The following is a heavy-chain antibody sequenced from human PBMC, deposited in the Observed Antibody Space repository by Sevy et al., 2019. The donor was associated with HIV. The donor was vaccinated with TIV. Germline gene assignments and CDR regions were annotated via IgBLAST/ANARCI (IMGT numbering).Heavy chain of an antibody. Sequence: GGSLRLSCAASGFTFSSYAMSWVRQAPGKGLEWVSAISGSGGSTYYADPVKGRFTISRDNSKNTLYLQMNSLRAEDTAVYYCAKDLGGTTVTFFDYWGQGTLVTVSS. CDR2: ISGSGGST. J-gene: IGHJ4*02. D-gene: IGHD4-17*01. CDR1: GFTFSSYA. V-gene: IGHV3-23*01. CDR3: AKDLGGTTVTFFDY.